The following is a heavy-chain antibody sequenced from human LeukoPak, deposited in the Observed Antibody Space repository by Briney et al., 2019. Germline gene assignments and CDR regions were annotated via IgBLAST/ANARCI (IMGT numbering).Heavy chain of an antibody. Sequence: GGSLRLSCAASGFTFSNYGIHWVRQAPGKGPEWVANIHQDGGERYYVDSVKGRFTISRDNTKNSLYLQMDSLRAEDTAIYYCARDKIVGATYFDYWGQGILVTVSS. CDR3: ARDKIVGATYFDY. CDR2: IHQDGGER. J-gene: IGHJ4*02. V-gene: IGHV3-7*01. CDR1: GFTFSNYG. D-gene: IGHD1-26*01.